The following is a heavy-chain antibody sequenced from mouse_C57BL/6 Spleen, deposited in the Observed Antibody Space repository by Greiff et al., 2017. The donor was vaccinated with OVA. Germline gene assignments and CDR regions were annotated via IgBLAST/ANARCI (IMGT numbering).Heavy chain of an antibody. Sequence: EVQGVESGGGLVQSGRSLRLSCATSGFTFSDFYMEWVRQAPGKGLEWIAASRNKANDYTTEYSASVKGRFIVSRDTSQSILYLQMNALRAEDTAIYYCARDAFYYGYAMDYWGQGTSVTVSS. CDR3: ARDAFYYGYAMDY. V-gene: IGHV7-1*01. J-gene: IGHJ4*01. CDR2: SRNKANDYTT. D-gene: IGHD2-1*01. CDR1: GFTFSDFY.